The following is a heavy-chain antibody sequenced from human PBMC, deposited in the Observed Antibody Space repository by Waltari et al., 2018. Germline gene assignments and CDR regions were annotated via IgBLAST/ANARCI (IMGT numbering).Heavy chain of an antibody. D-gene: IGHD3-3*01. CDR3: ARTRRGYDFWSGDYTGWFDP. Sequence: QVTLKESGPVLVKPTETLTLTCTVSGFSLSNARMGVSWIRQPPGKALEWLAHIFSNDEKSYSTSLKSRLTISKDTSKSQVVLSMTNMDPVETATDYCARTRRGYDFWSGDYTGWFDPWGQGTLVTVSS. J-gene: IGHJ5*02. CDR1: GFSLSNARMG. V-gene: IGHV2-26*02. CDR2: IFSNDEK.